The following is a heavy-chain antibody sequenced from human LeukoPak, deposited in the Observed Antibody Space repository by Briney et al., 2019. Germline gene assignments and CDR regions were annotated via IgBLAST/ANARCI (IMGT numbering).Heavy chain of an antibody. Sequence: SETLSLTCTVSGGSISSSSYYWGWIRQPPGKGLEWIGSIYYSGSTYYNPSLKSRVTISVDTSKNQFSLKLSSVTAADTALYYCATCDNTGYYFAYWGQGSLVTVSS. CDR1: GGSISSSSYY. D-gene: IGHD3-22*01. J-gene: IGHJ4*02. CDR2: IYYSGST. V-gene: IGHV4-39*01. CDR3: ATCDNTGYYFAY.